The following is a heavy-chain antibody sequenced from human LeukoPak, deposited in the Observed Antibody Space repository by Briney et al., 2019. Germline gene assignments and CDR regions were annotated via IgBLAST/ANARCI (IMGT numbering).Heavy chain of an antibody. D-gene: IGHD6-13*01. J-gene: IGHJ4*02. V-gene: IGHV3-23*01. Sequence: GGSLRLSCAASGFTFSSYAMNWVRQAPGRGLEWVSTISGTGGGTYYADSVKGRFTISRDNSKNTLYLQMNSLRAEDTAVYYCARDLAWYSSTSGYWGQGTLVTVSS. CDR3: ARDLAWYSSTSGY. CDR1: GFTFSSYA. CDR2: ISGTGGGT.